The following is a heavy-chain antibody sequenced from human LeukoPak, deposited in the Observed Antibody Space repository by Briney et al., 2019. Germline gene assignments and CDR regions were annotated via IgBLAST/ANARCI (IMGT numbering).Heavy chain of an antibody. CDR3: ATIGYAGSDY. Sequence: GESLKISCQGSGYSFTSYWISWVRQMPGKGLEWMGAIDPSDSYTNYSPSFQGHVTISADKSISTAYLQWSSLKASDTAMYYRATIGYAGSDYWGQGTLVTVSS. CDR2: IDPSDSYT. V-gene: IGHV5-10-1*01. CDR1: GYSFTSYW. D-gene: IGHD5-12*01. J-gene: IGHJ4*02.